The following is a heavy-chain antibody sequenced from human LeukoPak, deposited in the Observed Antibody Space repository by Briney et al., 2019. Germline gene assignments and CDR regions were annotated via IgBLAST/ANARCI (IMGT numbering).Heavy chain of an antibody. V-gene: IGHV4-4*07. CDR3: ERDSRYYMDV. CDR1: GGSISSYY. Sequence: SETLSLTCTGSGGSISSYYWSWIRQPAGKGLEWIGRIYTGGTTNYNPSLKSRVTTSAATTKNHIAPKLSSVTAADTAVYYCERDSRYYMDVWGKGTTVTVSS. CDR2: IYTGGTT. J-gene: IGHJ6*03.